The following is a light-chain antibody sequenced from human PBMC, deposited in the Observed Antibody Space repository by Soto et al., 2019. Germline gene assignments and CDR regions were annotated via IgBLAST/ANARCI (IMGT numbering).Light chain of an antibody. CDR2: GVS. J-gene: IGKJ3*01. CDR3: QQYAGSPLFT. V-gene: IGKV3-20*01. CDR1: QNIGSGS. Sequence: EIVMTQSPGTLSLSPGERATLSCRASQNIGSGSLAWYQQQPGQSPRLLIYGVSIRATGIPDRFTGSGSGTDFTLTISRLEPEDFAVYYCQQYAGSPLFTFGPGTKVEIK.